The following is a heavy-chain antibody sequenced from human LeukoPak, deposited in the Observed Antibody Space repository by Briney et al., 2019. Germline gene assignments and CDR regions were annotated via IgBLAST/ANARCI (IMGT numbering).Heavy chain of an antibody. CDR1: GFTFSSYS. Sequence: PGGSLRLSCAASGFTFSSYSMNWVRQAPGKGLELVSSISSSSSYIYYADSVKGRFTISRDNAKNSLYLQMNSLRAEDTAVYYCARTSELSLRGAFDIWGQGTMVTVSS. CDR2: ISSSSSYI. D-gene: IGHD3-16*02. J-gene: IGHJ3*02. CDR3: ARTSELSLRGAFDI. V-gene: IGHV3-21*01.